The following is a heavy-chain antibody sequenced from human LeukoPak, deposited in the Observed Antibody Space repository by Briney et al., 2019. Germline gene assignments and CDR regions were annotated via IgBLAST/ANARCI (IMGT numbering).Heavy chain of an antibody. CDR3: ARVYCSGGSCYGFDY. J-gene: IGHJ4*02. Sequence: GASVKVSCKASGGTFSSYAISWVRQAPGQGLEWMGGIIPIFGTANYAQKFQGRVTITTDESTSTAYMELSSLRSEDTAVYYCARVYCSGGSCYGFDYWGQGTLVTVSS. CDR2: IIPIFGTA. V-gene: IGHV1-69*05. D-gene: IGHD2-15*01. CDR1: GGTFSSYA.